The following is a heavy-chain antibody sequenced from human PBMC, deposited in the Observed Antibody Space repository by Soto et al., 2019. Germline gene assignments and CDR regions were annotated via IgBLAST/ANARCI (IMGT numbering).Heavy chain of an antibody. CDR1: GFSFDDHA. CDR2: ISWNSGTI. V-gene: IGHV3-9*01. CDR3: ARDVWSRASGPPGS. D-gene: IGHD3-10*01. Sequence: GGSLRLSCAASGFSFDDHAMHWVRQAPGKGLEWVTGISWNSGTIGYAASVKGRFTISRDNAKNSLFLQMNSLRPEDTALYYCARDVWSRASGPPGSWGQGTLVTVSS. J-gene: IGHJ5*02.